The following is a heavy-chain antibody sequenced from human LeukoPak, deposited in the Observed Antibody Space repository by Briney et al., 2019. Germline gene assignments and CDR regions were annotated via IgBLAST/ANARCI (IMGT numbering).Heavy chain of an antibody. CDR2: ISYDGSNK. CDR3: AREARRRSYSNYEVAWFDP. V-gene: IGHV3-30-3*01. Sequence: PGRSLRLSCAASGFTFSSYAMHWVRQAPGKGLEWVAVISYDGSNKYYADSVKGRLTISRDNSKNTLYLQMNSLRAEDTAVYYCAREARRRSYSNYEVAWFDPWGQGTLVTVSS. CDR1: GFTFSSYA. J-gene: IGHJ5*02. D-gene: IGHD4-11*01.